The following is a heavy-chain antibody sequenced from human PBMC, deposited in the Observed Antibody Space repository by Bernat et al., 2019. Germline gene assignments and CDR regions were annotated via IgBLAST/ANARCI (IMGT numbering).Heavy chain of an antibody. CDR3: ARGRYYDFWSGPRKIYYYYYMDV. D-gene: IGHD3-3*01. CDR2: IIPIFGTA. CDR1: GGTSNSYA. V-gene: IGHV1-69*01. J-gene: IGHJ6*03. Sequence: QVQLVQSGAEVKKPGSSVKVSCKASGGTSNSYAISWVRQAPGQGLEWMGGIIPIFGTANYAQKFQGRVTITADESTSTAYMELSSLRSEDTAVYYCARGRYYDFWSGPRKIYYYYYMDVWGKGTTVTVSS.